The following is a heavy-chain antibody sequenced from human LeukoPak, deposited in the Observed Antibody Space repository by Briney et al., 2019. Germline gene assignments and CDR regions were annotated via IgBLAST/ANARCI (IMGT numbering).Heavy chain of an antibody. CDR1: GLIVSSNY. D-gene: IGHD6-19*01. CDR3: ACSGPYSNGGVMTDY. J-gene: IGHJ4*02. CDR2: IYRDGNT. Sequence: GGSLRLSCAASGLIVSSNYMNWVRQAPGKGLGWVSIIYRDGNTNYADSVKGRFTISRDNSKNTLSLQMNSLRAEDTAVYYCACSGPYSNGGVMTDYWGQGTLVTVSS. V-gene: IGHV3-66*01.